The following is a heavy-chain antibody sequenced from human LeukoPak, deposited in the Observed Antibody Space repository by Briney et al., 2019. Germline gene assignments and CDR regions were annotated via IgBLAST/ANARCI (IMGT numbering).Heavy chain of an antibody. J-gene: IGHJ4*02. CDR1: GFTFSSYT. CDR3: ARDLGLYDSSGYGFG. D-gene: IGHD3-22*01. CDR2: ISSSSSYI. V-gene: IGHV3-21*01. Sequence: GGSLRLSCAASGFTFSSYTMNWVRQAPGKGLEWVSSISSSSSYIYYGDSVKGRFTISRDNGKNSLYLQLNSLRAADTAIYYCARDLGLYDSSGYGFGWGQGTRVTVSS.